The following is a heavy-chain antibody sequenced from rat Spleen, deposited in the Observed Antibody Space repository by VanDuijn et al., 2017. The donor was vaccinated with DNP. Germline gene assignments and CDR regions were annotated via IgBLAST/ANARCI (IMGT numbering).Heavy chain of an antibody. D-gene: IGHD3-1*01. J-gene: IGHJ3*01. CDR2: ISNTGGSV. CDR3: TRGPIYY. CDR1: RITFSDHN. Sequence: EVQLVESGGGLVQPGRSLKLSCAVSRITFSDHNMAWVRQAPTKGLEWVASISNTGGSVYSPDSVEGRFTISRDDVQNTLYLQMNSLRSEDTATYYCTRGPIYYWGQGTLVTVSS. V-gene: IGHV5-20*01.